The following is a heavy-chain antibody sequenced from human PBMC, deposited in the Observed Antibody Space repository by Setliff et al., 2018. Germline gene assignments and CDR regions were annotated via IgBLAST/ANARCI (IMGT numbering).Heavy chain of an antibody. CDR2: IYPGDSDT. Sequence: GESLKISCKGSGYSFTSYWIGWVRQMPGKGLEWMGIIYPGDSDTRYSPSFQGQVTISADKSISTAYLQWSSLKASDTAMYYCARDREGVVTAKVVAGWFDPWGQGTLVTVSS. CDR3: ARDREGVVTAKVVAGWFDP. D-gene: IGHD2-21*02. V-gene: IGHV5-51*01. CDR1: GYSFTSYW. J-gene: IGHJ5*02.